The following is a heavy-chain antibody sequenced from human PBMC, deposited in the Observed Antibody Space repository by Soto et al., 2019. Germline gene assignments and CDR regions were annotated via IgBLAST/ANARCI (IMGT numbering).Heavy chain of an antibody. Sequence: GSLRLSCAASGFTVSSNYMSWVRQHPGKGLEWIGYIYYSGSTYYNPSLKSRVTMSLDTSDNQFSLKLSSVTAADTAVYYCARRGSQNRGYSYGSRGQGTLVTVSS. CDR1: GFTVSSNY. CDR2: IYYSGST. D-gene: IGHD5-18*01. CDR3: ARRGSQNRGYSYGS. J-gene: IGHJ4*02. V-gene: IGHV4-59*08.